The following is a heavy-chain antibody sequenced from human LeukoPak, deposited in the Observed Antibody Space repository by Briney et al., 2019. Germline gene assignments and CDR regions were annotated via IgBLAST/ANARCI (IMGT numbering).Heavy chain of an antibody. CDR1: GGTFSSYA. V-gene: IGHV1-69*04. Sequence: GSSVEVSCKASGGTFSSYAISWVRQAPGQGLEWMGRIIPILGIANYAQKFQGRVTITADKSTSTAYMELSSLRSEDTAVYYCARGYGGRNDAFDIWGQGTMVTVSS. J-gene: IGHJ3*02. CDR2: IIPILGIA. D-gene: IGHD4-23*01. CDR3: ARGYGGRNDAFDI.